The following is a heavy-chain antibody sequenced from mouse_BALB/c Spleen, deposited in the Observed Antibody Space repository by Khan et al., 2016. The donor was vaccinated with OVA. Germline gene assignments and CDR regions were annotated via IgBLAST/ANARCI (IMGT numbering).Heavy chain of an antibody. CDR2: MSYSGTT. CDR1: GYSITSNYA. Sequence: EVQLQESGPGLVKPSQSLSLTCTVTGYSITSNYAWNWIRQFPGNKLEWMGYMSYSGTTSYNPSLKSRISITRDTSKNQFFLQLNSVTTEDTATYYCASGNYYGYAMDYWGQGTSVPVSS. D-gene: IGHD1-1*01. J-gene: IGHJ4*01. V-gene: IGHV3-2*02. CDR3: ASGNYYGYAMDY.